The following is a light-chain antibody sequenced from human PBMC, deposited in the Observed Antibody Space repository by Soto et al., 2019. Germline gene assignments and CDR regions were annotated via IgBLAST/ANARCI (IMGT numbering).Light chain of an antibody. V-gene: IGKV3-20*01. CDR3: QQFSSYPLT. Sequence: IMFTQSPCALSLSKGERATLSCRASHSVSSSYLAWYQQKPGQAPRLLIYDASSRATGIPDRFSGGGSGTDFTLTISRLEPEDFAVYYCQQFSSYPLTFGGGTKVAIK. J-gene: IGKJ4*01. CDR1: HSVSSSY. CDR2: DAS.